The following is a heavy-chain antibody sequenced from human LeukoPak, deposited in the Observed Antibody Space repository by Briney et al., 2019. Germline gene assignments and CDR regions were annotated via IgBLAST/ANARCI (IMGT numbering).Heavy chain of an antibody. CDR1: GFTFDSFS. J-gene: IGHJ4*02. CDR2: ISSSTTYI. CDR3: ARVPGEMGATLAYLDY. D-gene: IGHD1-26*01. Sequence: GGSLRLSCAAPGFTFDSFSINWVRQAPGKGLEWVASISSSTTYIYYAGSVKGRFTISRDNAKNLVYLEMNSLRAEDTAVYYCARVPGEMGATLAYLDYWGQGTLVIVSS. V-gene: IGHV3-21*01.